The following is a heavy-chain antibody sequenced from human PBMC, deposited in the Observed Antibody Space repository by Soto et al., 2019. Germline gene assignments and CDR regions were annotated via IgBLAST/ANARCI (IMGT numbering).Heavy chain of an antibody. J-gene: IGHJ4*02. D-gene: IGHD6-19*01. V-gene: IGHV3-30*18. Sequence: QVQLVESGGGVVQPGRSLRLSCAASGFSFSSYGMHWVRQAPGKGLEWVAVISYDVTNKYYADSVKGRFTISRDNSKNTLYLQMNSLRAEYTAVYYCAKDLRIAVAGTDYIDSWGQGTLVTVSS. CDR2: ISYDVTNK. CDR3: AKDLRIAVAGTDYIDS. CDR1: GFSFSSYG.